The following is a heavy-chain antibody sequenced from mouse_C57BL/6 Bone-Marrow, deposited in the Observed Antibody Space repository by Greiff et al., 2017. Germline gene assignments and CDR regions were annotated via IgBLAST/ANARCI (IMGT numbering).Heavy chain of an antibody. CDR3: ARYKPPFYYGSSYWYFDV. V-gene: IGHV7-3*01. CDR2: IRNKANGYTT. J-gene: IGHJ1*03. CDR1: GFTFTDYY. Sequence: EVQLVESGGGLVQPGGSLSLSCAASGFTFTDYYMSWVRQPPGKALEWLGFIRNKANGYTTEYSASVKGRFTISRDNSQSILYLQMNALRAEDSATYYCARYKPPFYYGSSYWYFDVWGTGTTVTVSS. D-gene: IGHD1-1*01.